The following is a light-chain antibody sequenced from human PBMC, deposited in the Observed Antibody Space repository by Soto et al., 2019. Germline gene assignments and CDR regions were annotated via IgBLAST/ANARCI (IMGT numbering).Light chain of an antibody. Sequence: DIQITQSPSTLSASVGYRVTITCRASHSLNNLLAWYQQKPGKAPRLLMYKASTLESGVPSRFSGSGSGTEFTLNIASLHPDDFATYYCQQYSGYSRTFGQGTKVDIK. CDR3: QQYSGYSRT. CDR2: KAS. CDR1: HSLNNL. V-gene: IGKV1-5*03. J-gene: IGKJ1*01.